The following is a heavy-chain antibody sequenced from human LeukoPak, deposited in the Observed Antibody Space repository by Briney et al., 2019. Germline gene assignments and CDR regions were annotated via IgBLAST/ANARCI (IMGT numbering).Heavy chain of an antibody. Sequence: ASVKVSCKASGYTFTNYGINWVRQAPGQGLEWVGWVSGYNGNKNYAEKVQGRATMTTDTSTSTAYMELSSLRSEDTAVYYCARDSLTPDYGDQGYWGQGTLVTVSS. CDR2: VSGYNGNK. V-gene: IGHV1-18*04. D-gene: IGHD4-17*01. CDR1: GYTFTNYG. J-gene: IGHJ4*02. CDR3: ARDSLTPDYGDQGY.